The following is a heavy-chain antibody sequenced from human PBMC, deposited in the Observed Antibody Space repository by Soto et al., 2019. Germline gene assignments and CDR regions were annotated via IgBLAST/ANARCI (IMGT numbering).Heavy chain of an antibody. V-gene: IGHV4-31*03. CDR2: IYYSGST. CDR3: ARAPLRFCSGGSCYSGDY. CDR1: GGSISSGGYY. D-gene: IGHD2-15*01. Sequence: PSETLSLTCTVSGGSISSGGYYWSWIRQHPGKGLEWIGYIYYSGSTYYNPSLKSRVTISVDTSKNQFSLKLSSVTAADTAVYYCARAPLRFCSGGSCYSGDYWGPGTLVTVFS. J-gene: IGHJ4*02.